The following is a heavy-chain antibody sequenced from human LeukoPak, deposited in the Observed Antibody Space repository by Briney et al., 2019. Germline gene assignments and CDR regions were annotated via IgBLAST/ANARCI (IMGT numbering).Heavy chain of an antibody. CDR2: ISSSSSYI. CDR1: GFTFSSYS. V-gene: IGHV3-21*01. CDR3: ATTIIAATMDV. D-gene: IGHD6-13*01. J-gene: IGHJ6*02. Sequence: PGGSLRLSCAASGFTFSSYSMNWVRQAPGKGLEWVSSISSSSSYIYYADSVKGRFAISRDNAKNTLYLQMNSLRAEDTAVYYCATTIIAATMDVWGQGTTVTVSS.